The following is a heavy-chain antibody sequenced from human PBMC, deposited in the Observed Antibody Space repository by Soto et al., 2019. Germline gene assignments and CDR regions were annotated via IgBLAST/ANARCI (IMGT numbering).Heavy chain of an antibody. J-gene: IGHJ5*02. V-gene: IGHV1-69*02. CDR2: IIPMVDIV. CDR1: GGTFSSET. CDR3: SAWCDP. Sequence: QVQLVQSGAEVKKPGSSVRVSCKASGGTFSSETISWVRQAPGQGLEWMGRIIPMVDIVNYAQRLQGRVTITADKYTSTVYMELSSLRSEDTAVYYCSAWCDPWGQGTLVTVSS.